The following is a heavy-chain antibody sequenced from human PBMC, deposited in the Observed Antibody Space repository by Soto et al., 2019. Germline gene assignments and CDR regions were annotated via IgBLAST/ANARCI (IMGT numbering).Heavy chain of an antibody. CDR1: GFKFDDYA. Sequence: GGSLRLSCATSGFKFDDYAVGWVRQAPGKGLEWVSLITWDVRTPYYADSVQGRFTISRDNRENSLYLQMNSLRVEDTALYYCNKTDYGHAFDVWGQGTMVTVS. V-gene: IGHV3-43D*04. CDR2: ITWDVRTP. CDR3: NKTDYGHAFDV. D-gene: IGHD4-17*01. J-gene: IGHJ3*01.